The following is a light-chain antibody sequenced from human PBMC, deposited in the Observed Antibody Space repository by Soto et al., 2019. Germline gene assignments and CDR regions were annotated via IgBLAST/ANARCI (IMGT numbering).Light chain of an antibody. Sequence: QPVLTQPPSVSGAPGQSVTISCTGSSSNIGANYDVHWYQQLPGTAPKLLIYGRNNRPSGVPDRFAVSRSGTSASLAIAGLQPEDEADYYCLSYDTKLKGRGVFGGGTKLTVL. J-gene: IGLJ2*01. CDR2: GRN. V-gene: IGLV1-40*01. CDR3: LSYDTKLKGRGV. CDR1: SSNIGANYD.